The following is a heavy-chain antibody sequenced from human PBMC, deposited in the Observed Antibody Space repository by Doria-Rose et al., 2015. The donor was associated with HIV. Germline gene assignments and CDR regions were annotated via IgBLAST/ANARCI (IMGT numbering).Heavy chain of an antibody. Sequence: QVQLVQSGPVLVKPTETLTLTCTVSGVSLSSPGMGVSWIRQPPGKALEWLANMFSDDDRSYHTSLKSRLTISRGTSKGQVVLTMTDMDPVDTATYYCARIKSSRWYHKYYFDFWGQGTLVIVSA. CDR2: MFSDDDR. CDR1: GVSLSSPGMG. CDR3: ARIKSSRWYHKYYFDF. J-gene: IGHJ4*02. D-gene: IGHD6-13*01. V-gene: IGHV2-26*01.